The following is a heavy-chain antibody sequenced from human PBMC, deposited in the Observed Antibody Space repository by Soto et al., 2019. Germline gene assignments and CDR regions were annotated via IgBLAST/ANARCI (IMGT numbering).Heavy chain of an antibody. CDR2: IWYDGSNK. D-gene: IGHD3-3*01. J-gene: IGHJ6*02. CDR3: AREFKMDFWSGYYYYGMDV. Sequence: GESLKISCVASGFTFSSYGMHWVRQAPGKGLEWVAVIWYDGSNKYYADSVKGRFTISRDNSKNTLYLQMNSLRAEDTAVYYCAREFKMDFWSGYYYYGMDVWGQGTTVNVSS. CDR1: GFTFSSYG. V-gene: IGHV3-33*01.